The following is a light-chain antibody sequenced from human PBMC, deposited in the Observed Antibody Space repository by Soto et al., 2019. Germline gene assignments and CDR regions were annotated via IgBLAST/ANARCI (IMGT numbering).Light chain of an antibody. CDR1: SSDVGGYNY. CDR3: SSYRSGGTFV. J-gene: IGLJ1*01. Sequence: QSALTQPASVSGSPGQSITISCTGTSSDVGGYNYVSWYQHHPGKAPKLMLYEVSTRPSGISNRFSGSKSGNTASLTISGLQAEDEADYYCSSYRSGGTFVFGSGTKLTVL. V-gene: IGLV2-14*01. CDR2: EVS.